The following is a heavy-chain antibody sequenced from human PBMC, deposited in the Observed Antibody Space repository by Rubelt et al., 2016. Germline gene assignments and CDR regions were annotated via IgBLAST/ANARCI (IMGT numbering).Heavy chain of an antibody. CDR1: GGSFSGYY. Sequence: QVQLQQWGAGLLKPSETLSLTCAVYGGSFSGYYWSWIRQPPGKGLEWIGEINHSGGTNYNPSLKSQFTISVDTSKNQFSLKLSSVTAADTAVYYCTGRTYDNSGYYPRDYWGQGTLVTVSS. CDR3: TGRTYDNSGYYPRDY. CDR2: INHSGGT. V-gene: IGHV4-34*01. D-gene: IGHD3-22*01. J-gene: IGHJ4*02.